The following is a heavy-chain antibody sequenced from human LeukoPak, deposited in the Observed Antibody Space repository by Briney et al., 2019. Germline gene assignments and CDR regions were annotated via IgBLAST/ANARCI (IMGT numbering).Heavy chain of an antibody. CDR2: ISYDESRK. D-gene: IGHD5-12*01. CDR1: GFAFRNYG. V-gene: IGHV3-30*18. CDR3: AKGDGGSETYFYMDV. J-gene: IGHJ6*03. Sequence: GGSLRLSCIASGFAFRNYGMHWARQAPGKGLEWVAVISYDESRKYYLDSVKGRFTISRDNSKNTVYLQLNSLRREDTAVYYCAKGDGGSETYFYMDVWGKGTAVTVSS.